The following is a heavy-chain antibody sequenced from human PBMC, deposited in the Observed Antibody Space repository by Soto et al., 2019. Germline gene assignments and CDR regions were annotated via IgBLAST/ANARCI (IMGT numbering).Heavy chain of an antibody. CDR2: IIPIYGTE. J-gene: IGHJ3*02. CDR3: ARELREHSSSSGAFDI. CDR1: GGNYSRYA. D-gene: IGHD6-6*01. V-gene: IGHV1-69*12. Sequence: QVQLVQSGAEVKKPRCSVKVSCKASGGNYSRYAISWVRQAPGQEHEWMGGIIPIYGTENYAQKMQGRVKITADESTSTAYMELSSLRSEDTAVYFCARELREHSSSSGAFDIWGQGTMVTVSS.